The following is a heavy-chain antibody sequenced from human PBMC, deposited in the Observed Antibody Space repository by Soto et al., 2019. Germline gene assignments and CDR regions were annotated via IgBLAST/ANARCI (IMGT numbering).Heavy chain of an antibody. J-gene: IGHJ6*03. CDR3: ARGGERRGYYYYYYMDV. CDR1: GDSVTSHY. V-gene: IGHV4-59*02. CDR2: MHYTGFS. Sequence: SETLSLTCSFSGDSVTSHYLTRIRQSPEKGLEWIGYMHYTGFSHYNPSLKSRLTISVDTSKNQFSLKLSSVTAADTAVYYCARGGERRGYYYYYYMDVWGKGTTVTVSS. D-gene: IGHD4-17*01.